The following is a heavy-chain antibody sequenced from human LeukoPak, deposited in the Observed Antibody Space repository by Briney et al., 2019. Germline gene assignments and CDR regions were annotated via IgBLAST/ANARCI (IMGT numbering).Heavy chain of an antibody. D-gene: IGHD3-9*01. CDR3: AKVYDILTGYYNYFDY. CDR1: GSIFSSYA. J-gene: IGHJ4*02. V-gene: IGHV3-23*01. CDR2: VSGSGGST. Sequence: GGSLRLSCAAYGSIFSSYAVSWVRQAPGKGMEWVSSVSGSGGSTYYADSVKGRFTISRDNSKTTLYLQMNSLRAEDTAVYYCAKVYDILTGYYNYFDYWGQGTLVTVCS.